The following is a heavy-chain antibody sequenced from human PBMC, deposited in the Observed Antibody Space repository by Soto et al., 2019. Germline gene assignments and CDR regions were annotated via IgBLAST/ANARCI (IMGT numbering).Heavy chain of an antibody. Sequence: SETLSLTCTVSGGSISSYYWSWIRQPPGKGLEWIGYIYYRGSTNYNPSLKSRVTISVDTSKNQFSLKLSSVTAADTAVYYCARIYDSSGYWLDYWGQGTLVTVSS. D-gene: IGHD3-22*01. V-gene: IGHV4-59*01. CDR2: IYYRGST. J-gene: IGHJ4*02. CDR3: ARIYDSSGYWLDY. CDR1: GGSISSYY.